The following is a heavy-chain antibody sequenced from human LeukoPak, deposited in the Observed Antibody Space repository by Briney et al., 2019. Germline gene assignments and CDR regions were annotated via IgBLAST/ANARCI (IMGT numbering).Heavy chain of an antibody. D-gene: IGHD3-10*01. CDR2: IYTSGTT. CDR3: ARDSGYSDWFDP. J-gene: IGHJ5*02. Sequence: SETLSLTCTVSGGSISSGSYYWSWIRQPAGKGLEWIGRIYTSGTTNYNPSLKSRVTISVDTSKNQFSLKLSSVTAADTAVYYCARDSGYSDWFDPWGQGTLVTVSS. V-gene: IGHV4-61*02. CDR1: GGSISSGSYY.